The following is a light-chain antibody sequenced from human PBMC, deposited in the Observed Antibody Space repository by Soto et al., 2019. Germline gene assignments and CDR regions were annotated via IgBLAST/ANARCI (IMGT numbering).Light chain of an antibody. V-gene: IGLV2-14*01. CDR3: TSYSSSDIFYV. CDR2: QVT. J-gene: IGLJ1*01. CDR1: SXDIGGYYY. Sequence: QSALTQPASVSGSPGQSITISCTGTSXDIGGYYYVSWYQHHPGKAPKLLIYQVTNRPSRVSNRFSGSKSGNTASLTISGPQADDEADYYCTSYSSSDIFYVFGTGTKVTVL.